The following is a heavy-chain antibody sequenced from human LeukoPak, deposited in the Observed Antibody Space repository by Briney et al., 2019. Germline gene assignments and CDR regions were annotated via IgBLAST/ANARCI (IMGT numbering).Heavy chain of an antibody. J-gene: IGHJ3*02. Sequence: SETLSLTCAVSGGSISSSNWWSWVRQPPGKGLEWIGEIYHSGSTNYNPSLKSRVTISVDTSKNQFSLKLSSVTAADTAVYYCARHTPGGSSAREDDAFDIWGQGTVVTVSS. CDR2: IYHSGST. V-gene: IGHV4-4*02. CDR1: GGSISSSNW. D-gene: IGHD6-6*01. CDR3: ARHTPGGSSAREDDAFDI.